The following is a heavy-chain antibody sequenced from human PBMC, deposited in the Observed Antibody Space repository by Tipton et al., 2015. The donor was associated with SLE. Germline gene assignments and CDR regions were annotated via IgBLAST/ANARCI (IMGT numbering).Heavy chain of an antibody. CDR1: GGSFSGYY. CDR2: INHSGST. V-gene: IGHV4-34*01. J-gene: IGHJ5*02. D-gene: IGHD6-6*01. Sequence: TLSLTCAVYGGSFSGYYWSWIRQPPGKGLEWIGEINHSGSTNYNPSLKSRVTISVDTSKNPFSLKLSSVTAADTAVYYCARAPSGGSSIAARPNWFDPWGQGTLVTVSS. CDR3: ARAPSGGSSIAARPNWFDP.